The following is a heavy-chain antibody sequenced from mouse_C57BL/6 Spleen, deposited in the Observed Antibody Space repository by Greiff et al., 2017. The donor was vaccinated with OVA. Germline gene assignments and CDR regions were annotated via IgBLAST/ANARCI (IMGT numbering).Heavy chain of an antibody. CDR1: GFTFSSYA. J-gene: IGHJ3*01. CDR2: ISSGGDYI. D-gene: IGHD2-3*01. V-gene: IGHV5-9-1*02. Sequence: EVQGVESGEGLVKPGGSLKLSCAASGFTFSSYAMSWVRQTPEKRLEWVAYISSGGDYIYYADTVKGRFTISRDNARNTLYLQMSSLKSEDTAMDYCTRDPYDGYFAYWGQGTLVTVSA. CDR3: TRDPYDGYFAY.